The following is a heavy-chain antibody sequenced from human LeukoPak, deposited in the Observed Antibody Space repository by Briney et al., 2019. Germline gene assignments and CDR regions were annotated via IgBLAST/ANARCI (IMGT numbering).Heavy chain of an antibody. CDR3: ARSCGGDCSPSGFDAFDI. Sequence: SETLSLTCTVSGGSISSSSYYWGWIRQPPGKGLEWIGSIYYSGSTYYNPSLKSRVTISVDTSKNQFSLKLSSVTAADTAVYYCARSCGGDCSPSGFDAFDIWGQGTMVTVSS. J-gene: IGHJ3*02. D-gene: IGHD2-21*02. CDR2: IYYSGST. CDR1: GGSISSSSYY. V-gene: IGHV4-39*07.